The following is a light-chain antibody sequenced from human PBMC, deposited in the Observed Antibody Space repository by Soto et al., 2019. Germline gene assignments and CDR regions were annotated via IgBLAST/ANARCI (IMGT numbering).Light chain of an antibody. J-gene: IGLJ2*01. V-gene: IGLV2-14*01. Sequence: QSALTQPASVSGSPGQSITISCTETSSDVGDYNYVSWYQQHPGKAPKLMLFDVSNRPSGVSNRFSGSKSGNTASLTISGLQAEDEADYYCSSLTTSSSVVFGGGNKLTVL. CDR1: SSDVGDYNY. CDR2: DVS. CDR3: SSLTTSSSVV.